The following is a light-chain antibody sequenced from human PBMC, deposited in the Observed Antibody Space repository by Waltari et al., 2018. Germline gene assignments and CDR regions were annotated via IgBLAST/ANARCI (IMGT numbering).Light chain of an antibody. Sequence: ELVMTQSPATLSVSPGERATLSCRASQSVSSNLAWYQQKPGQAPRLLIYGASARATRIPARFSGSWSGTEVTLTISSLQSEDFAVYYCQQYNNWPPNTFGQGTKLEIK. CDR1: QSVSSN. CDR2: GAS. V-gene: IGKV3-15*01. CDR3: QQYNNWPPNT. J-gene: IGKJ2*01.